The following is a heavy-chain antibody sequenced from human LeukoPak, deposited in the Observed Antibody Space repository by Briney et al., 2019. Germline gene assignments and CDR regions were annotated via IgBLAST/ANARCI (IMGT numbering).Heavy chain of an antibody. J-gene: IGHJ4*02. V-gene: IGHV3-23*01. CDR3: AKNDYGDYGVDSFDY. Sequence: GGSLRLSCAASGFTFSSYAMSWVRQAPGKGLEWVSAISGSGGSTYYADSVKGRFTISRDNSKNTLYLQMNSLRAEDTAVYYCAKNDYGDYGVDSFDYWGQGTLVTVSS. CDR2: ISGSGGST. D-gene: IGHD4-17*01. CDR1: GFTFSSYA.